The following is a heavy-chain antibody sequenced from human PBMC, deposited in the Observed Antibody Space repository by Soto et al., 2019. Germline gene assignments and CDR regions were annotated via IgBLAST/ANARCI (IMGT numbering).Heavy chain of an antibody. V-gene: IGHV3-7*01. CDR3: ARAGMVYAYNF. D-gene: IGHD3-16*01. Sequence: GGSLRLSCAASGFTFSSYWMSWVRQAPGKGLEWVANIKPDGSEKYYVDSVKGRFTISRDNAKKSLSLQMNSLRAEDTAVYYCARAGMVYAYNFWGQGTLVTGSS. CDR1: GFTFSSYW. J-gene: IGHJ4*02. CDR2: IKPDGSEK.